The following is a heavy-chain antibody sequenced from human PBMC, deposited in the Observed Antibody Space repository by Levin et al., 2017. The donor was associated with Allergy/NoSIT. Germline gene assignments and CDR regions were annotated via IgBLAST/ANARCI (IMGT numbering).Heavy chain of an antibody. CDR1: GFTFSTYT. CDR3: ARDDWPRGVGAFDS. CDR2: ISSSGSTI. Sequence: QTGGSLRLSCAASGFTFSTYTINWVRQAPGKGLEWVSYISSSGSTIYYADSVKGRFTISRENAKNSLFLQMNSLRVEDTAVYDCARDDWPRGVGAFDSWGQGTMVTVSS. V-gene: IGHV3-48*01. J-gene: IGHJ3*02. D-gene: IGHD3-3*01.